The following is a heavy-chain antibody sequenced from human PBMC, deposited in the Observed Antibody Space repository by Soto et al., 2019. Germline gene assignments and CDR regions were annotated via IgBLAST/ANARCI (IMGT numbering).Heavy chain of an antibody. D-gene: IGHD6-19*01. CDR3: TRRFSDGWYSDY. V-gene: IGHV3-33*01. Sequence: QVQLVESGGGVVQPGRSLRLSCAASGFIFSGYGMHWVRQAPGKGLEWVAVIWCDGSNENYADSVKGRFTISRDNSKNTLYLKMNSMRAEDTAVYYCTRRFSDGWYSDYWGDGTRVTVSS. J-gene: IGHJ4*01. CDR2: IWCDGSNE. CDR1: GFIFSGYG.